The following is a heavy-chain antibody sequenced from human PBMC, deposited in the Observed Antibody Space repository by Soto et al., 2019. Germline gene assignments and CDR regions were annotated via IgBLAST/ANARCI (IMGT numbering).Heavy chain of an antibody. V-gene: IGHV3-48*04. D-gene: IGHD3-3*01. CDR3: ARGRIYDFWSGYYTNFDY. CDR2: ISSSSSTI. Sequence: GGSLRLSCAASGFTFSSYSMNWVRQAPGKGLEWVSYISSSSSTIYYADSVKGRFTISRDNAKNSLYLQMNSLRAEDTAVYYFARGRIYDFWSGYYTNFDYWGQGTLVTVSS. J-gene: IGHJ4*02. CDR1: GFTFSSYS.